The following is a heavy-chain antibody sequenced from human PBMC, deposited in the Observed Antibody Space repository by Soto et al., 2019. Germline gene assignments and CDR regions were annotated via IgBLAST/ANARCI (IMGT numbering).Heavy chain of an antibody. V-gene: IGHV3-23*01. Sequence: PXGSLRLSCASSVFTFTSHAMTCVRRSPGKGLEWVSTISASGHTSYYADSVKGRFTISRDNSKNTLYLQMSSLGAEDTAIYYCARHTGNDQHARNFHSLGQGTLVIVSS. CDR1: VFTFTSHA. CDR3: ARHTGNDQHARNFHS. D-gene: IGHD1-1*01. J-gene: IGHJ4*02. CDR2: ISASGHTS.